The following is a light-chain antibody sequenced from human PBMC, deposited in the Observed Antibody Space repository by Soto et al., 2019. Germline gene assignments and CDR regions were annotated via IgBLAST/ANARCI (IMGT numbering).Light chain of an antibody. J-gene: IGLJ3*02. CDR3: NSYTTTTTWV. CDR1: SSDIGAYNY. Sequence: QSALTQPASVSGSPGQSITISCTGTSSDIGAYNYVSWYQQYPGKAPRLIIYEVTKRPSGLYNRFAGSKSGNTASLTISGLQAEDEADYYCNSYTTTTTWVFGGGTKVTVL. CDR2: EVT. V-gene: IGLV2-14*01.